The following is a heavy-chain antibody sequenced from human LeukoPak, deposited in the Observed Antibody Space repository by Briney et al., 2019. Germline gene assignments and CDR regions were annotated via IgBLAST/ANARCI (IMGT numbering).Heavy chain of an antibody. CDR2: IYYSGST. Sequence: SETLSLTCTVSGGSISSYYWSWIRQLAGKGLEWIGYIYYSGSTNYNPSLKSRVTISVDTSKNQFSLKLSSVTAADTAVYYCARKYSGSPYYLDYWGQGTLVTVSS. V-gene: IGHV4-59*08. CDR1: GGSISSYY. CDR3: ARKYSGSPYYLDY. D-gene: IGHD5-12*01. J-gene: IGHJ4*02.